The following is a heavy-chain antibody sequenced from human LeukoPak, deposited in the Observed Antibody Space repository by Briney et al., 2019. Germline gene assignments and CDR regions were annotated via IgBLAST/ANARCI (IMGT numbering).Heavy chain of an antibody. CDR3: ARGGIVAMDY. Sequence: GGSLRLSYAASGFTFTSYEMNWVRQAPGKGLEWVSYMSSSGSTIFYADSVKGRFTISRDNAMDSLYLQMTNLRAGDTAVYYCARGGIVAMDYWGQGTPVTVSS. J-gene: IGHJ4*02. CDR2: MSSSGSTI. CDR1: GFTFTSYE. D-gene: IGHD5-12*01. V-gene: IGHV3-48*03.